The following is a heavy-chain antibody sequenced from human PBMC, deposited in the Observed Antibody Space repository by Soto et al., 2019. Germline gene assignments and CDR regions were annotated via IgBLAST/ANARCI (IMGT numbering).Heavy chain of an antibody. CDR2: INPSGGST. CDR1: GYTFTSYY. J-gene: IGHJ4*02. Sequence: ASVKVSCKASGYTFTSYYMHWVRQAPGQGLEWTGIINPSGGSTSYAQKFQGRVTMTRDTSTSTVYMELSSLRSEDTAVYYCARVRGVPAAISLLPDYWGQGTLVTVSS. D-gene: IGHD2-2*01. CDR3: ARVRGVPAAISLLPDY. V-gene: IGHV1-46*03.